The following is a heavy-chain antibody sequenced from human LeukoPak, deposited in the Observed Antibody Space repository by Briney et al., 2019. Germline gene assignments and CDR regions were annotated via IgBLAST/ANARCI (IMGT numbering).Heavy chain of an antibody. CDR2: ISYDGSNK. CDR1: GFTFSSYG. D-gene: IGHD6-19*01. CDR3: AKDGAWLVPTYYFDY. Sequence: GGSLRLSCAASGFTFSSYGMRWVRQAPGKGLEWVAVISYDGSNKYYADSVKGRFTISRDNSKHTLYLQMDSLRAEDTAVYYCAKDGAWLVPTYYFDYWGQGTLVTVSS. J-gene: IGHJ4*02. V-gene: IGHV3-30*18.